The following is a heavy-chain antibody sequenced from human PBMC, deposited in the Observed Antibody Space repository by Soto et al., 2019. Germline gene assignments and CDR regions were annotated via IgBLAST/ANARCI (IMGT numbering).Heavy chain of an antibody. CDR1: GFTFRDNH. D-gene: IGHD1-26*01. J-gene: IGHJ3*02. CDR2: SRNKAKNYTT. Sequence: EVQLVESGGGLGQPGGALRLSCAASGFTFRDNHIDWVRQAPGKGLEWVGRSRNKAKNYTTEYAASVKGRFTISRDDSKSSLLLQMHSLKIEDTAMYYCARDESRGSSSAFDIWGQGTMVTVSS. CDR3: ARDESRGSSSAFDI. V-gene: IGHV3-72*01.